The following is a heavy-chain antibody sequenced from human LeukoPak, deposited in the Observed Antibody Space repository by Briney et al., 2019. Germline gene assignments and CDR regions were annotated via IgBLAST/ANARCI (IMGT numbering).Heavy chain of an antibody. CDR1: GFTFSSYD. CDR2: IGTAGDT. CDR3: ARVQGLDFRWYFDL. J-gene: IGHJ2*01. V-gene: IGHV3-13*01. Sequence: PGGSLRLSCAASGFTFSSYDMHWVRQATGKGLEWASAIGTAGDTYYPGSVKGRFTISRENAKNSLYLQMNSLRAGDTAVYYCARVQGLDFRWYFDLWGRGTLVTVSS.